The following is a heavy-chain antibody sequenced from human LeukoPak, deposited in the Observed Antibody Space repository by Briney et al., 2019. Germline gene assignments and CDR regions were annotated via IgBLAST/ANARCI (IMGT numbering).Heavy chain of an antibody. D-gene: IGHD5-12*01. V-gene: IGHV3-48*01. CDR3: ARDFRYSWLDP. Sequence: PGGSLRLSCAVSGLTFSSYSMNWVRQAPGMGLEWVSYISSTSSTIYYADSVKGRFTISRDNAKNSLYLQMNSLRAEDTAVYYCARDFRYSWLDPWGQGTLVTVSS. J-gene: IGHJ5*02. CDR2: ISSTSSTI. CDR1: GLTFSSYS.